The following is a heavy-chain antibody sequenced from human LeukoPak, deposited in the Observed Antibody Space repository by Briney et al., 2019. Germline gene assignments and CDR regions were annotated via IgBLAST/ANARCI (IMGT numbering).Heavy chain of an antibody. CDR3: AKEDILTGYYPAGLDY. CDR2: ISGSGGST. Sequence: GGTLRLSCAASGFTFSSYGMSWVRQAPGKGLEWVSSISGSGGSTYYADSVKGRFTISRDNSKNTLYLQMNSLRAEDTAVYYCAKEDILTGYYPAGLDYWGQGTLVTVSS. D-gene: IGHD3-9*01. CDR1: GFTFSSYG. J-gene: IGHJ4*02. V-gene: IGHV3-23*01.